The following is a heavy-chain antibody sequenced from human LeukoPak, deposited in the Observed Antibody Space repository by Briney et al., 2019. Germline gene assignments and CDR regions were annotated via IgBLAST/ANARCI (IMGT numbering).Heavy chain of an antibody. V-gene: IGHV1-3*01. CDR3: ARDGVVAAAGTYYYYGMDV. D-gene: IGHD6-13*01. CDR1: GYTFTSYA. Sequence: GASVKVSCKASGYTFTSYAMHWVRQAPGQRLEWMGWTNAGNGNTKYSQKFPGRVTITRDTSASTAYMELSSLRSEDTAVYYRARDGVVAAAGTYYYYGMDVWGQGTTVTVSS. J-gene: IGHJ6*02. CDR2: TNAGNGNT.